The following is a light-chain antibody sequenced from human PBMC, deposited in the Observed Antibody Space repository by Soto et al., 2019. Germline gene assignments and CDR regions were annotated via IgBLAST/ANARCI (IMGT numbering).Light chain of an antibody. CDR3: QQRSNWPPQWT. V-gene: IGKV3-11*01. CDR2: DAS. Sequence: EIVLTQSPATLSLSPGERATLSCRASQSVGTYLAWYQQKPGQAPRLLIYDASNRATGIPARFSGSGSGTDFPLTISSLDPEDFAVYYCQQRSNWPPQWTFGQGTKVEVK. J-gene: IGKJ1*01. CDR1: QSVGTY.